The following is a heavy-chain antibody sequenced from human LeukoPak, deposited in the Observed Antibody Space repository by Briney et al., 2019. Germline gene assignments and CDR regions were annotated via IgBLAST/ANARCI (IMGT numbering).Heavy chain of an antibody. J-gene: IGHJ4*02. CDR2: ISSSGSTI. D-gene: IGHD6-19*01. V-gene: IGHV3-11*01. CDR3: ARVGSSGSILYFDY. CDR1: GFTFSDYY. Sequence: GGSLRPSCAASGFTFSDYYMSWIRPAPGEGLEWVSYISSSGSTIYYADSVKGRFTISRDNAKNSLYLQMNSLRAEDTAVYYCARVGSSGSILYFDYWGQGTLVTVSS.